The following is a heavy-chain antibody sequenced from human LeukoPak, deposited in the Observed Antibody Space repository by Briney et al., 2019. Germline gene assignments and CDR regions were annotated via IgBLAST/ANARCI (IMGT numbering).Heavy chain of an antibody. CDR3: ARWLSSGSYGFDP. J-gene: IGHJ5*02. CDR1: GGSISSSSHY. D-gene: IGHD3-10*02. CDR2: TYYSGNS. V-gene: IGHV4-39*01. Sequence: SETLSLTCTVSGGSISSSSHYWDWIRQPPGKGLEWIGSTYYSGNSDYNPSLRSRVTISVDTSKNQFSLKLSSVTAADTAVYYCARWLSSGSYGFDPWGQGTLVTVSS.